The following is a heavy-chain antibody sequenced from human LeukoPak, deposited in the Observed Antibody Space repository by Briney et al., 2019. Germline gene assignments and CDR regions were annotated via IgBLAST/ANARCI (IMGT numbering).Heavy chain of an antibody. CDR2: IYYSVTT. Sequence: PSETLSLTCTVSGGSISSSDYYWGWIRQPPGKGLEWIGSIYYSVTTYYNPSLKSRVTISVDTSKNQFSLKLSSVTAADTAVYYCATNSGYDWWWYYWGQGTLVTVSS. CDR3: ATNSGYDWWWYY. CDR1: GGSISSSDYY. V-gene: IGHV4-39*07. J-gene: IGHJ4*02. D-gene: IGHD5-12*01.